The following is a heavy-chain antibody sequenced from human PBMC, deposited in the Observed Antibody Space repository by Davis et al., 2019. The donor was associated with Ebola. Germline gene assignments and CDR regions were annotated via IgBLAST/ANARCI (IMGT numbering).Heavy chain of an antibody. D-gene: IGHD6-13*01. J-gene: IGHJ6*02. CDR2: ISAYNGNT. CDR1: GYTFTSYG. V-gene: IGHV1-18*01. Sequence: AASVKVSCKASGYTFTSYGISWVRQAPGQGLEWMGWISAYNGNTNYAQKLQGRVTMTTDTSTSTAYMELRRLRSDDTAVYYCARGRTAAAGTTTYYYYGMDVWGQGTTVTVSS. CDR3: ARGRTAAAGTTTYYYYGMDV.